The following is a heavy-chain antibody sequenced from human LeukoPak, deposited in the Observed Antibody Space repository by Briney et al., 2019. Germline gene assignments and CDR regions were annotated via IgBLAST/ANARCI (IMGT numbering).Heavy chain of an antibody. CDR2: INPNSGGT. V-gene: IGHV1-2*02. D-gene: IGHD3-3*01. J-gene: IGHJ4*02. CDR1: GGTFGSYA. Sequence: ASVKVSCKASGGTFGSYAISWVRQAPGQGLEWMGWINPNSGGTNYAQKFQGRVTMTRDTSISTAYMELSRLRSDDTAVYYCARYYDFWSGPFDYWGQGTLVTVSS. CDR3: ARYYDFWSGPFDY.